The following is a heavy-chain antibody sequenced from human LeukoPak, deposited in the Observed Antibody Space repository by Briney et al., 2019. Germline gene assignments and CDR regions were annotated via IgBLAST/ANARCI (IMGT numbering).Heavy chain of an antibody. J-gene: IGHJ6*03. CDR2: ISYDGSNK. Sequence: GGSLRLSCAASGFTFSSYAMHWVRQAPGKGLEWVAVISYDGSNKYYADSVKGRFTISRDNSKNTLYLQMNSLRAEDTAVYYCAKDGLTDCSSTSCYGVSYYYYYMDVWGKGTTVTISS. D-gene: IGHD2-2*01. CDR1: GFTFSSYA. V-gene: IGHV3-30*04. CDR3: AKDGLTDCSSTSCYGVSYYYYYMDV.